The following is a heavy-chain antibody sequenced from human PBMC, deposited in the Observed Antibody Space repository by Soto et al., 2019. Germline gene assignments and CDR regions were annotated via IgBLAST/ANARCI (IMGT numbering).Heavy chain of an antibody. D-gene: IGHD7-27*01. J-gene: IGHJ3*02. CDR2: ISWNSGNI. Sequence: EVQLVESGGALVQPGRSLTLSCAASGFTFDDYAMHWVRQAPGKGLEWVSSISWNSGNIAYAESVKGRFTISRDNAKNSLYLQMNSLRAEDTALYYCAKGLRYWGTARWAWCAFEIWGQGSMVTVSS. CDR3: AKGLRYWGTARWAWCAFEI. V-gene: IGHV3-9*01. CDR1: GFTFDDYA.